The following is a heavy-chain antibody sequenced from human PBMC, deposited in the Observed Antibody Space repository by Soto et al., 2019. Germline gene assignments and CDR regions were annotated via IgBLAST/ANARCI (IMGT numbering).Heavy chain of an antibody. CDR3: AKDSGNCRGTNCYYFHY. CDR1: GITFSTHG. Sequence: PGGSLRLSCAASGITFSTHGMHWVRQAPGKGLEWVAVISYDGSNKDYADSVKGRFTISRDNAKNTLYLQMNSLRAEDTAVYYCAKDSGNCRGTNCYYFHYWGQGTLVTVSS. V-gene: IGHV3-30*18. D-gene: IGHD2-2*01. J-gene: IGHJ4*02. CDR2: ISYDGSNK.